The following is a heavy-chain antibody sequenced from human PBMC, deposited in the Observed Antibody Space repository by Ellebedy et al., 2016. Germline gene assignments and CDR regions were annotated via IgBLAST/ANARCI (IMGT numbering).Heavy chain of an antibody. V-gene: IGHV3-7*03. CDR2: IKRDGSDK. D-gene: IGHD3-10*01. J-gene: IGHJ6*02. CDR1: GFTVSSNY. Sequence: GESLKISCAASGFTVSSNYMSWVRQAPGKGLEWVANIKRDGSDKYYVDSVKGRFTISRDNAKNSLYLQMNSLRAEDTAVYYCARNYYGSRLGGMDVWGQGTTVTVSS. CDR3: ARNYYGSRLGGMDV.